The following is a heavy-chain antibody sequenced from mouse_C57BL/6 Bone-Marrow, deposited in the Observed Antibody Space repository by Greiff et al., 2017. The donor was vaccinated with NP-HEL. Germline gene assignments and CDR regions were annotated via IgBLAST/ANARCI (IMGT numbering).Heavy chain of an antibody. J-gene: IGHJ4*01. CDR1: GYAFSRYW. CDR3: ARGDYGSSRFGYAMDY. Sequence: VQLQQSGAELVKPGASVKISCKASGYAFSRYWMNWVTERPGKGLEWIGQIYPGDGDTTYNGKFKGKATLTADTSSSTAYMQVSSLTSEDSAVYFCARGDYGSSRFGYAMDYWGQGTSVTVSS. D-gene: IGHD1-1*01. CDR2: IYPGDGDT. V-gene: IGHV1-80*01.